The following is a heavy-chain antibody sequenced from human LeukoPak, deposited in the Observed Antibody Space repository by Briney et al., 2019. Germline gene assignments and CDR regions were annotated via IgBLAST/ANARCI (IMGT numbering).Heavy chain of an antibody. V-gene: IGHV4-59*01. CDR3: ARQTDSSSWPIDY. D-gene: IGHD6-13*01. CDR1: GGSISSYY. CDR2: IYYSGST. Sequence: PSEALSLTCTVSGGSISSYYWSWIRQPPGKGPEWIGYIYYSGSTNYNPSLKSRVTISVDTSKNQFSLKLSSVTAADTAVYYCARQTDSSSWPIDYWGQGTLVTVSS. J-gene: IGHJ4*02.